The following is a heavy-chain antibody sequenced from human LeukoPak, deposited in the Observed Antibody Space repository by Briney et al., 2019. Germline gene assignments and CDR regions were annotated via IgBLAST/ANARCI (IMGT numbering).Heavy chain of an antibody. J-gene: IGHJ4*02. CDR2: IYHGGST. V-gene: IGHV4-38-2*02. CDR3: ARDIAAAGIGGVLDY. Sequence: SEALSLTCTVSGYSISSGYYWGWIRQPPGKGLEWIGSIYHGGSTYYNPSLKSRVTISVDTSKNQFSLKLSSVTAADTAVYYCARDIAAAGIGGVLDYWGQGTLVTVSS. CDR1: GYSISSGYY. D-gene: IGHD6-13*01.